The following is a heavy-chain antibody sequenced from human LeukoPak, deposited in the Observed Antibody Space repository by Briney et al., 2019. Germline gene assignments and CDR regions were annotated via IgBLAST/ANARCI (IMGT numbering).Heavy chain of an antibody. V-gene: IGHV4-59*01. CDR3: AREGPMVRGVIRFRRNYFDY. J-gene: IGHJ4*02. Sequence: GSPNYNPSLKSRVPISVDTSKNQFSLKLSSVTAADTAVYYCAREGPMVRGVIRFRRNYFDYWGQGTLVTVSS. D-gene: IGHD3-10*01. CDR2: GSP.